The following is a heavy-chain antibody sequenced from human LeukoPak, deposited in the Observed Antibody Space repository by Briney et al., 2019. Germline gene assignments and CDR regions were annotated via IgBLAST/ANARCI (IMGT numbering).Heavy chain of an antibody. CDR2: ISDSGDST. V-gene: IGHV3-23*01. J-gene: IGHJ4*02. CDR3: ANAEWIQLYFDY. CDR1: GFTFSSYA. D-gene: IGHD5-18*01. Sequence: QPGGSLRLSCAASGFTFSSYAMSWVRQAPGKGLEWVSAISDSGDSTYYADSVKGRFTISRDNSKNTLYLQMNSLRAEDTAVYYCANAEWIQLYFDYWGQGTLVTVSS.